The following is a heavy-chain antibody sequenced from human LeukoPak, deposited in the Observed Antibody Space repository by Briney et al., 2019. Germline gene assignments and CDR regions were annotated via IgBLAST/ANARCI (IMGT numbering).Heavy chain of an antibody. CDR2: ISGSGGST. D-gene: IGHD2-15*01. V-gene: IGHV3-23*01. CDR1: GFTFSSYA. J-gene: IGHJ5*02. CDR3: AKDEVGTS. Sequence: GGSLRLSCAASGFTFSSYAMSWVRQAPGERLEWVSTISGSGGSTYYADSVKGRFTISRDNSKNTLYLHMNSLRADDTAVYYCAKDEVGTSWGQGTLVTVSS.